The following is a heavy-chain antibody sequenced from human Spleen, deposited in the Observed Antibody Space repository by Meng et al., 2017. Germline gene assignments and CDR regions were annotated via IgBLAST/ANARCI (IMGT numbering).Heavy chain of an antibody. D-gene: IGHD6-13*01. CDR2: IDPKSGDT. V-gene: IGHV1-2*06. CDR3: VRDEDISAAGKLFGDY. J-gene: IGHJ4*02. CDR1: GYTFTSYA. Sequence: ASVKVSCKVSGYTFTSYAMTWVRQAPGQGLEWMGRIDPKSGDTHYAQSFQGRVTMTGDTSISTAYMELSGLRSDDTAMYYCVRDEDISAAGKLFGDYWGQGTLVTVSS.